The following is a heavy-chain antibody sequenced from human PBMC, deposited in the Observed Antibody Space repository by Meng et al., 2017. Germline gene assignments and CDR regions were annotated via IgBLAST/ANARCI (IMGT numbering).Heavy chain of an antibody. CDR3: ARDMDCTNGVCYEGDYYYYGMDV. Sequence: GESLKISCAASGFTFSSYWMSWVRQAPGKGLEWVSSISSSSSYIYYADSVKGRFTISRDNAKNSLYLQMNSLRAEDTAVYYCARDMDCTNGVCYEGDYYYYGMDVWGQGTTVTVSS. V-gene: IGHV3-21*01. CDR1: GFTFSSYW. J-gene: IGHJ6*02. CDR2: ISSSSSYI. D-gene: IGHD2-8*01.